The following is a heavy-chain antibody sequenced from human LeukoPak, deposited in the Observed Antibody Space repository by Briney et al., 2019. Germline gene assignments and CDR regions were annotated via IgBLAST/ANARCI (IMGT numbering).Heavy chain of an antibody. V-gene: IGHV1-2*02. J-gene: IGHJ4*02. Sequence: ASVKVSCKASGYTFTGYYMHWVRQAPGQGLEWMGWINPNSGGTNYAQKLQGRVTMTRDTSISTAYTELSSLRSEDTATYYCARGSTVTIPFDYWGQGTLVTVSS. D-gene: IGHD4-17*01. CDR3: ARGSTVTIPFDY. CDR1: GYTFTGYY. CDR2: INPNSGGT.